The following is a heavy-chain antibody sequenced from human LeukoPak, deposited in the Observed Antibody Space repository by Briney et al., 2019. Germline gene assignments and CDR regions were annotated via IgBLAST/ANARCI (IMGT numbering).Heavy chain of an antibody. D-gene: IGHD3-22*01. CDR3: ASSYYYDSSGYYRFDY. CDR1: GFTFSSYW. J-gene: IGHJ4*02. Sequence: GGSLRLSCAASGFTFSSYWMSWVRQAPGKGLEWVANIKQDGSEKYYVDSVKGRFTISRDNAKNSLYLQMNSLRAEDTAAYYCASSYYYDSSGYYRFDYWGQGTLVTVSS. CDR2: IKQDGSEK. V-gene: IGHV3-7*01.